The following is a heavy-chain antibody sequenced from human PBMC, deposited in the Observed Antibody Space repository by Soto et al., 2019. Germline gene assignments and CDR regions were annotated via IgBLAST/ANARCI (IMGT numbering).Heavy chain of an antibody. J-gene: IGHJ4*02. Sequence: GGSLRLSCAASGFTFSSYAMSWVRQAPGRGLEWVSAISGSGGSTYYADSVKGRFTISRDNSKNTLYLQMNSLRAEDTAVYYCAKLHSSGWSYFDYWGQGTLVTVSS. V-gene: IGHV3-23*01. D-gene: IGHD6-19*01. CDR2: ISGSGGST. CDR1: GFTFSSYA. CDR3: AKLHSSGWSYFDY.